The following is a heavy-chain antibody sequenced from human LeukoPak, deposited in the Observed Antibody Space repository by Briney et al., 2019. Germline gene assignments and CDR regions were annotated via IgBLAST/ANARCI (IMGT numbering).Heavy chain of an antibody. CDR3: ARGDKDILTGYYKGFDY. CDR1: GGSISSYY. D-gene: IGHD3-9*01. CDR2: IYYSGST. J-gene: IGHJ4*02. V-gene: IGHV4-59*01. Sequence: SETLSLTCTVSGGSISSYYWSWIRQPPGKGLEWIGYIYYSGSTNYNPSLKSRVTISVDTSKNQFSLKLSSVTAADTAVYYCARGDKDILTGYYKGFDYWGQGTLVTVSS.